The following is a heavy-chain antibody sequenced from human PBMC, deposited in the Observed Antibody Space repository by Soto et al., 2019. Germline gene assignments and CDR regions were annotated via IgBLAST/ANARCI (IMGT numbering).Heavy chain of an antibody. CDR2: IIPIFGTA. CDR3: ARGDLAYCGGDCSPEYYFDY. CDR1: GGTFSSYA. D-gene: IGHD2-21*02. V-gene: IGHV1-69*13. Sequence: ASVKVSCKASGGTFSSYAISWVRQAPGQGLEWMGGIIPIFGTANYAQKFQGRVTITADESTSTAYMELSSLRSEDTAVYYCARGDLAYCGGDCSPEYYFDYWGQGTLVTVSS. J-gene: IGHJ4*02.